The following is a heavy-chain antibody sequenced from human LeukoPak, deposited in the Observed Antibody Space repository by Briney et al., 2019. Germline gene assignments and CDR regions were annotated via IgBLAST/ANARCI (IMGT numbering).Heavy chain of an antibody. CDR1: GDSISTYH. Sequence: SETVSLTCSVSGDSISTYHWNWIRKPPGKGLEWIGYMQSTGVSKYNPSLRSRVNMFVDTSKNQAALILSSVTAADTAVYYCARDKQHSYGRYFDHWGQGALVTVSS. CDR3: ARDKQHSYGRYFDH. D-gene: IGHD3-16*01. CDR2: MQSTGVS. J-gene: IGHJ4*02. V-gene: IGHV4-59*01.